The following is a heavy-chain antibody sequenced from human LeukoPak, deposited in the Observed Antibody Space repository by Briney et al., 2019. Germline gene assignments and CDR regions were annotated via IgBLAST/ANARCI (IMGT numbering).Heavy chain of an antibody. V-gene: IGHV1-46*01. J-gene: IGHJ6*03. Sequence: GASVKVSCKASGYTFTSYYMHWVRQAPGRGLEWMGIINPSGGSTSYAQKFQGRVTITRNTSISTAYMELSSLRSEDTAVYYCARGLPVEHDSSSWDRLYYMDVWGKGTTVTVSS. D-gene: IGHD6-13*01. CDR2: INPSGGST. CDR3: ARGLPVEHDSSSWDRLYYMDV. CDR1: GYTFTSYY.